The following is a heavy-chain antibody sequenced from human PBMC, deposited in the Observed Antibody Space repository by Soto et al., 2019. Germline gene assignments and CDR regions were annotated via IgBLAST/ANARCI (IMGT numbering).Heavy chain of an antibody. J-gene: IGHJ4*02. CDR3: AREVNYGDTTCDY. V-gene: IGHV3-66*01. CDR1: GFTVSSNY. D-gene: IGHD4-17*01. Sequence: EVQLVESGGGLVQPGGSLRLSCAASGFTVSSNYMSWVRQAPGKGLEWVSVIYSGGSTYYADSVKGRFTISRDNSKNTLYLQMNSLRAEDTAVYYCAREVNYGDTTCDYWGQGTLVTVSS. CDR2: IYSGGST.